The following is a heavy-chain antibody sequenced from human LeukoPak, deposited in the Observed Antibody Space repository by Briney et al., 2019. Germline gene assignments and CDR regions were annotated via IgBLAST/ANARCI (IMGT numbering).Heavy chain of an antibody. CDR3: ARVVNGQDIDY. J-gene: IGHJ4*02. Sequence: GGSLRLSCAASGFTFSNFWMHWVRQAPGKGLVWVALIYGDGSFTRYADSVKGRFTISRDNAKNTVYLQMNSLRVEDTAVYYCARVVNGQDIDYWGQGTLVTVSS. D-gene: IGHD2/OR15-2a*01. V-gene: IGHV3-74*01. CDR2: IYGDGSFT. CDR1: GFTFSNFW.